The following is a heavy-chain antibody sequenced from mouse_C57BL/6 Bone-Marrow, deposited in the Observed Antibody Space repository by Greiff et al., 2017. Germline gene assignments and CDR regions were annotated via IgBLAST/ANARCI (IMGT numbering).Heavy chain of an antibody. CDR2: ISDGGSYT. CDR3: ARDPSGYFDY. D-gene: IGHD4-1*01. V-gene: IGHV5-4*01. Sequence: EVQLVESGGGLVKPGGSLKLSCAASGFTFSSYAMSWVRQTPEKRLEWVATISDGGSYTYYPDNVKGRFTISRDNAKNNLYLQMSHLKSEDTAMYYCARDPSGYFDYWGQGTTLTVSS. J-gene: IGHJ2*01. CDR1: GFTFSSYA.